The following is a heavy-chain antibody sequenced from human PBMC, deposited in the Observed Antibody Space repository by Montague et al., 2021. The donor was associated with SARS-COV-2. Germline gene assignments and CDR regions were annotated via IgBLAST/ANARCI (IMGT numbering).Heavy chain of an antibody. J-gene: IGHJ3*02. V-gene: IGHV3-48*03. D-gene: IGHD3-16*02. Sequence: SLISCAASGFTFSNYDMNWVRQAPGKGPEWISYISTSAYTTSYAGSVKGRFTISRDNGKNSLYLQMNSLRVEDTAVYYCTRDYRSIVGDGLDIWGQGTKVTVSS. CDR1: GFTFSNYD. CDR3: TRDYRSIVGDGLDI. CDR2: ISTSAYTT.